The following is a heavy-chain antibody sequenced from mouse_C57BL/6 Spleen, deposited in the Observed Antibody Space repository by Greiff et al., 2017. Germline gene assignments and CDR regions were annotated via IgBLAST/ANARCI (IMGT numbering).Heavy chain of an antibody. Sequence: EVKLQESGGGLVKPGGSLKLSCAASGFTFSDYGMHWVRQAPEKGLEWVAYISSCSSTIYYADTVKGRFTISRDNAKNTLFLQMTSLRSEDTAMYYCARETSRYFDVWGTGTTVTVSS. CDR3: ARETSRYFDV. V-gene: IGHV5-17*01. J-gene: IGHJ1*03. CDR1: GFTFSDYG. CDR2: ISSCSSTI.